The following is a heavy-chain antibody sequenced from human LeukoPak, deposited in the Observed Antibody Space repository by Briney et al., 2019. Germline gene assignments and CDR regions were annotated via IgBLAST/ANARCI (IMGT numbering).Heavy chain of an antibody. CDR1: GFTFSSYG. CDR3: ARDQGYYYDSSGYPPYFDY. Sequence: GGSLRLSCAASGFTFSSYGMHWIRQAPGKGLEWVSYISSSGSTIYYADSVKGRFTISRDNAKNSLYLQMNSLRAEDTAVYYCARDQGYYYDSSGYPPYFDYWGQGTLVTVSS. J-gene: IGHJ4*02. V-gene: IGHV3-48*04. D-gene: IGHD3-22*01. CDR2: ISSSGSTI.